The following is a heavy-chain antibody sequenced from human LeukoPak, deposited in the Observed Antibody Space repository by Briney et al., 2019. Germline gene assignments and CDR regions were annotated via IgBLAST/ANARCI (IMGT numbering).Heavy chain of an antibody. Sequence: GGSLRLSCAASGFTFSSYAMSWVRQAPGKGLEWVSAISGSGGSTYYADSVKGRFTISRDNSKNTLYLQMNSLRAEDTAVYYCARGQGSDWSNYYFDYWGQEILVTVSS. CDR1: GFTFSSYA. CDR2: ISGSGGST. V-gene: IGHV3-23*01. D-gene: IGHD6-19*01. CDR3: ARGQGSDWSNYYFDY. J-gene: IGHJ4*02.